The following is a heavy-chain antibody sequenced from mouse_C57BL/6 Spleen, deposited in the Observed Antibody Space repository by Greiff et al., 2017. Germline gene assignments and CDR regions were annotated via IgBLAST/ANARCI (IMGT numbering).Heavy chain of an antibody. J-gene: IGHJ3*01. V-gene: IGHV1-59*01. CDR1: GYTFTSYW. CDR2: IDPSDSYT. CDR3: ARAGGGFAY. Sequence: QVQLQQPGAELVRPGTSVKLSCKASGYTFTSYWMHWVNQRPGQGLEWIGVIDPSDSYTNYNQKFKGKATLTVDTSSSTAYMQLSSLTSEDSAVYYCARAGGGFAYWGQGTLVTVSA. D-gene: IGHD3-1*01.